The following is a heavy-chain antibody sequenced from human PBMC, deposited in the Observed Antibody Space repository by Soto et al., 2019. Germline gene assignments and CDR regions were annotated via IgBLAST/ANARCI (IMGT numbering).Heavy chain of an antibody. Sequence: EVQLVESGGGLVQPGGSLRLSCAASGFTFSSYWMHWVRQAPGKGLVWVSSISSSSSYIYYADSVKGRFTISRDNAKNSLYLQMNSLRAEDTAVYYCARAGEQLVLGYYYGMDVWGQGTTVTVSS. CDR1: GFTFSSYW. D-gene: IGHD6-6*01. CDR3: ARAGEQLVLGYYYGMDV. CDR2: ISSSSSYI. V-gene: IGHV3-21*01. J-gene: IGHJ6*02.